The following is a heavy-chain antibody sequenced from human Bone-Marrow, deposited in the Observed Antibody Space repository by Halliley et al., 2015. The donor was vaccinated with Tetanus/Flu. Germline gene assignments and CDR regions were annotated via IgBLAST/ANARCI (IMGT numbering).Heavy chain of an antibody. V-gene: IGHV3-48*03. CDR3: ARGRPVTTPDY. Sequence: EWVSYISSSGSIKYYADSVKGRFTISRDNARNSLYLQMNSLRAEDTAVYYCARGRPVTTPDYWGQGTLVTVSS. CDR2: ISSSGSIK. J-gene: IGHJ4*02. D-gene: IGHD4-4*01.